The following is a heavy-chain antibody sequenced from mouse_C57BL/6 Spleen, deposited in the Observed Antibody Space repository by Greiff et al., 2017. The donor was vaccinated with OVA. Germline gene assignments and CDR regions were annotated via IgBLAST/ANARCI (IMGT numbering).Heavy chain of an antibody. J-gene: IGHJ4*01. D-gene: IGHD2-3*01. CDR1: GFSLTSYG. V-gene: IGHV2-5*01. CDR2: IWRGGST. CDR3: AKNSDYDGYYVYAMDY. Sequence: VKVVESGPGLVQPSQCLSITCTVSGFSLTSYGVHWVRQSPGKGLEWLGVIWRGGSTDYNAAFMSRLSITKDNSKSQVFFKMNSLQADDTAIYYCAKNSDYDGYYVYAMDYWGQGTSVTVSS.